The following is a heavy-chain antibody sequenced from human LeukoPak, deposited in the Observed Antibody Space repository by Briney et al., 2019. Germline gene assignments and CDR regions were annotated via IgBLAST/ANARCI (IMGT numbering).Heavy chain of an antibody. V-gene: IGHV4-59*01. CDR1: GVSISNYY. J-gene: IGHJ1*01. CDR3: ARAGISGWGYFQH. CDR2: IYYSGSP. Sequence: SETLSLTCTVSGVSISNYYWSWIRQPPGKALEWIGYIYYSGSPNYSPSLKSRVTISGDTSKNQLSLKLSSVTAADTAVYYCARAGISGWGYFQHWGQGTLVTVSS. D-gene: IGHD6-19*01.